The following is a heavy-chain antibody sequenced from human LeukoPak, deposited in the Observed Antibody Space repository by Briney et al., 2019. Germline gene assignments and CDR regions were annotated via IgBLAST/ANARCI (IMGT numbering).Heavy chain of an antibody. CDR2: ISSSSSTI. V-gene: IGHV3-48*01. D-gene: IGHD3-10*01. CDR1: GFTFSSYS. CDR3: TRGLGGNWFDP. J-gene: IGHJ5*02. Sequence: GGSLRLSCAASGFTFSSYSMNWVRQAPGKGLEWVSYISSSSSTIYYADSVKGRFTISRDNAKNSLYLQMNSLRAEDTAVYHCTRGLGGNWFDPWGQGTLVTVSS.